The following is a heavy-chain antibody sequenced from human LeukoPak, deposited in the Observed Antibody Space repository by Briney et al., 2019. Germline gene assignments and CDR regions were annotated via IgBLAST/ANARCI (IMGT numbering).Heavy chain of an antibody. D-gene: IGHD4-17*01. CDR3: ARHRLYGDFYFDS. J-gene: IGHJ4*02. Sequence: ASVKVSCKASGYTFTGYYMHWVRQAPGQGLVWMGWINPNSGGTNYAQKFQGRVTMTRDTSISAAYMELSRLRSDDTAVYYCARHRLYGDFYFDSWGQGTLVTVSS. V-gene: IGHV1-2*02. CDR1: GYTFTGYY. CDR2: INPNSGGT.